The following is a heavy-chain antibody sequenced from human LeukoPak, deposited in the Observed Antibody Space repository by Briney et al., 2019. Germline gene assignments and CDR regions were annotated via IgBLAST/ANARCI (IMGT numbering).Heavy chain of an antibody. CDR3: TKDLYGGWYGAFDI. CDR1: GFTFTTYG. V-gene: IGHV3-23*01. Sequence: PGGSLRLSCAASGFTFTTYGMSWVRQAPGKGLEWVSGTSGSGGSTYYADSVKGRFTISRDNSKNTLYPQMNSLRAEDTAVYYCTKDLYGGWYGAFDIWGQGTMVTVSS. J-gene: IGHJ3*02. CDR2: TSGSGGST. D-gene: IGHD6-19*01.